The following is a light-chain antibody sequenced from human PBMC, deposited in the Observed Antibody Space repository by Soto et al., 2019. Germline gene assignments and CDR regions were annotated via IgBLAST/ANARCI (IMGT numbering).Light chain of an antibody. V-gene: IGLV2-18*02. J-gene: IGLJ1*01. CDR3: SSYTNNNTYV. CDR1: SSDVITYNS. Sequence: QSALTQPPSVSGSPGHSVTISCTGTSSDVITYNSVSWYQQPPGTVPKLMIYEVSHRPSGVPDRFSGSKSGNTASLTISGLQAEDEADYYCSSYTNNNTYVFGTGTSSPS. CDR2: EVS.